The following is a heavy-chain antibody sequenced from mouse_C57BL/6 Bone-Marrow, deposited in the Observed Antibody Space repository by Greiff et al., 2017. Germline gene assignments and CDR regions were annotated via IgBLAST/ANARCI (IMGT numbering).Heavy chain of an antibody. J-gene: IGHJ1*03. CDR3: ARDAGDSYWYFEV. CDR1: GFTFSDFY. CDR2: SRNKANDYTT. V-gene: IGHV7-1*01. Sequence: EVKLMESGGGLVQSGRSLRLSCATSGFTFSDFYMEWVRQAPGKGLEWIAASRNKANDYTTEYSASVKGRFIVSRDTSQSILYLQMNALRAEDTAIYYCARDAGDSYWYFEVWGTGTTVTVSS.